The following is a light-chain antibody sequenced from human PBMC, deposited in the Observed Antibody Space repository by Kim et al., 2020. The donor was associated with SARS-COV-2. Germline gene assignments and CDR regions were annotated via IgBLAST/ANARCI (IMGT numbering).Light chain of an antibody. J-gene: IGLJ3*02. CDR3: QSYDSGLSAWV. V-gene: IGLV1-40*01. Sequence: RVTTSCTGSSSNIGAGYDVPWYQHLPGTAPKLLIYGNSNRPSGVPDRFSGSKSGTSASLAITGLQAEDESDYYCQSYDSGLSAWVFGGGTQLTVL. CDR1: SSNIGAGYD. CDR2: GNS.